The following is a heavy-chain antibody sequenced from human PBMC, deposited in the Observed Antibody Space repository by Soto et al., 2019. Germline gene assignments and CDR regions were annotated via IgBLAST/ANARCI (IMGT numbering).Heavy chain of an antibody. CDR2: ISGSGSST. J-gene: IGHJ5*01. V-gene: IGHV3-23*01. D-gene: IGHD1-26*01. CDR3: AKDLPGELLPNCFDS. CDR1: EFTFSSYA. Sequence: GGSLRLSCAASEFTFSSYAMSWVRQAPGKGLEWASAISGSGSSTYYADSVKGRFTISRDNSKNTLYLQMNSLRVEDTAVYYCAKDLPGELLPNCFDSWGKGTLVTVSS.